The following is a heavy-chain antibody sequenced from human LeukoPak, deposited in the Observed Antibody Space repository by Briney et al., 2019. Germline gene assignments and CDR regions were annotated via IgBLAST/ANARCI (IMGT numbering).Heavy chain of an antibody. CDR1: GYTFTGYY. V-gene: IGHV1-2*06. D-gene: IGHD3-22*01. J-gene: IGHJ4*02. Sequence: ASVKVSCKASGYTFTGYYMHWVRQAPGQGLEWMGRINPNSGGTNYAQKFQGRVTMTRDTSISTAYMELSRLRSDDTAVYYCARVAYYYDSSVGFWGQGTLVTVSS. CDR2: INPNSGGT. CDR3: ARVAYYYDSSVGF.